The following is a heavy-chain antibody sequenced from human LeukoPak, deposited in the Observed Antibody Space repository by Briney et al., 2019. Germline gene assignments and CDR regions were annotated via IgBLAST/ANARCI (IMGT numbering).Heavy chain of an antibody. Sequence: GGFLRLSCAASGFTFSSYAMHWVRQAPGRGLEYVSAISSNGGSTYYANSVKGRFTISRDNSKNTLYLQMGSLRAEDMAVYYCASAIDYDSSGYPSFDYRGQGTLVTVSS. CDR2: ISSNGGST. V-gene: IGHV3-64*01. CDR3: ASAIDYDSSGYPSFDY. J-gene: IGHJ4*02. D-gene: IGHD3-22*01. CDR1: GFTFSSYA.